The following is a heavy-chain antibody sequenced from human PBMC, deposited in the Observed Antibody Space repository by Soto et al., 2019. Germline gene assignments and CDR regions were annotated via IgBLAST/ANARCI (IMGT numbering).Heavy chain of an antibody. CDR1: GGSISSSSYY. J-gene: IGHJ4*02. Sequence: QLQLQESGPGLVKPSETLSLTCTVSGGSISSSSYYWGWIRQPPGKGLEWIGSIYYSGSTYYNPSLKSRVTISVDTSKNQFSLKLSSVTAADTAVYYCARHFKQGSVRVDYWGQGTLVTVSS. D-gene: IGHD3-10*01. CDR3: ARHFKQGSVRVDY. V-gene: IGHV4-39*01. CDR2: IYYSGST.